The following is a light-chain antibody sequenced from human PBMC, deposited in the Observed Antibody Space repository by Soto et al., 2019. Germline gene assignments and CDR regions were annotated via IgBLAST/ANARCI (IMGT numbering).Light chain of an antibody. CDR3: QQYGSSPVT. CDR1: QSVSSSF. J-gene: IGKJ4*01. Sequence: EIVLTQSPGTLSLSPGEGATLSCRASQSVSSSFLAWYQQKPGQAPRLLIYGASSRATGIPDGFSGSGSGTDFTLTISRLEPEDFAVYYCQQYGSSPVTFGGGTKVDIK. CDR2: GAS. V-gene: IGKV3-20*01.